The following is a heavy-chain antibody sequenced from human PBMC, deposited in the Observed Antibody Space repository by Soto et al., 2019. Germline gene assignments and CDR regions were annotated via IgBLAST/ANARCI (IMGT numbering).Heavy chain of an antibody. Sequence: PGGSLRLSCAASGFTFRDSALHWVRQAPGKGLEWVGRIRTKVNDFATIYTASVRGRFTISRDDSKNTAFLHMDSLKTEDTAIYFCTRPNDSGDYDWYFDLWGRGTLVTVS. D-gene: IGHD4-17*01. V-gene: IGHV3-73*01. J-gene: IGHJ2*01. CDR2: IRTKVNDFAT. CDR1: GFTFRDSA. CDR3: TRPNDSGDYDWYFDL.